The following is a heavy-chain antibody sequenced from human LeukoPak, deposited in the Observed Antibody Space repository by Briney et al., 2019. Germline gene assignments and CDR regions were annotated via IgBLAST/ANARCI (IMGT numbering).Heavy chain of an antibody. V-gene: IGHV3-23*01. J-gene: IGHJ4*02. CDR3: EKGRSGVGVAALNY. D-gene: IGHD2-15*01. CDR2: ISGSGDKT. CDR1: GFTFSSYA. Sequence: GGSLRLSCAASGFTFSSYAMSWVRQAPGKGLEWVSTISGSGDKTYYADSVKGRFTISRDNSKHALYLQMNSLRPDDAAVYYCEKGRSGVGVAALNYWGQGTPVTVSS.